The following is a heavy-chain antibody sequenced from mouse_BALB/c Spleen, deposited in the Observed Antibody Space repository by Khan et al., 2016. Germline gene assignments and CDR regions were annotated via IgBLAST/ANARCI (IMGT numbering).Heavy chain of an antibody. Sequence: QVQLKESGPGLVAPSQSLSITCTVSGFSLTDYGVSWIRQPPGKGLEWLGVIWGGGSTSYNSALKSRLSISKDNSKSQVFLKMNSLQTDDTAMYYCAKHYGYYFDYWGQGTTLTVSS. J-gene: IGHJ2*01. D-gene: IGHD1-2*01. CDR2: IWGGGST. CDR1: GFSLTDYG. V-gene: IGHV2-6-5*01. CDR3: AKHYGYYFDY.